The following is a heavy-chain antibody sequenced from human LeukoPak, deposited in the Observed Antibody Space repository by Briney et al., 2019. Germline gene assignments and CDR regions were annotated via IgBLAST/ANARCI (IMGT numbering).Heavy chain of an antibody. D-gene: IGHD2-8*01. J-gene: IGHJ3*02. V-gene: IGHV4-39*01. CDR1: GGSISSSSYY. Sequence: PSETLSLTCAVSGGSISSSSYYWGLIRQPPGKGLEWIGSIFYSGSTYYNPSLKSRVTISVDTSKNQFSLKLSSVTAADTAIYYCAKHVYPARTDAFDIWGQGTMVTVSS. CDR3: AKHVYPARTDAFDI. CDR2: IFYSGST.